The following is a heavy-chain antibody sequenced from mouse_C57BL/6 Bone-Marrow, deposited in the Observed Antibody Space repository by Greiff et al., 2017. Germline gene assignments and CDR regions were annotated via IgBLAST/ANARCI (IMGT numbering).Heavy chain of an antibody. CDR2: IYPRSGNT. J-gene: IGHJ2*01. CDR3: ARSKGYYYGSSADY. CDR1: GYTFTSYG. V-gene: IGHV1-81*01. D-gene: IGHD1-1*01. Sequence: QVHVKQSGAELARPGASVKLSCKASGYTFTSYGISWVKQRTGQGLEWIGEIYPRSGNTYYNEKFKGKATLTADKSSSTAYMELRSLTSEDSAVYVCARSKGYYYGSSADYWGQGTTLTVSS.